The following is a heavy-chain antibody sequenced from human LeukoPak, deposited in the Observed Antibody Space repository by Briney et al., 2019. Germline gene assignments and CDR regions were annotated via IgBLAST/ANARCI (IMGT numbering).Heavy chain of an antibody. J-gene: IGHJ4*02. CDR2: ISAYNGNT. V-gene: IGHV1-18*01. D-gene: IGHD3-3*01. CDR3: ARTYYDFWSGYYPMGY. Sequence: GASVKVSCKASGYTFTSYGISWVRQAPGQGLEWMGWISAYNGNTNYAQKLQGRVTMTTDTSTSTAYMELRSLRSDDTAVYYCARTYYDFWSGYYPMGYWGQGTLVTVPS. CDR1: GYTFTSYG.